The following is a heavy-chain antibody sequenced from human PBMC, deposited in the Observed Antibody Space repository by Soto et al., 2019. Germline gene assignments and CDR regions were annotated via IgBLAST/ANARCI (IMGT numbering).Heavy chain of an antibody. CDR1: GGSINSGGYY. CDR3: ARGYARGYAGSSGWYKFDY. Sequence: SETLSLTCTVSGGSINSGGYYWSWIRQPPGKGLEWIGEINHSGSTNYNPSLKSRVTISVDTSKNQLSLKLSSVTAADTAVYYCARGYARGYAGSSGWYKFDYWGQGTLVTVSS. J-gene: IGHJ4*02. D-gene: IGHD6-13*01. V-gene: IGHV4-34*01. CDR2: INHSGST.